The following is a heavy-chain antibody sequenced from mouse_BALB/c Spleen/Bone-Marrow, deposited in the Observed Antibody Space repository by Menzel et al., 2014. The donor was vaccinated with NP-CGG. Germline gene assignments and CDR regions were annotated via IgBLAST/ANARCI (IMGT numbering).Heavy chain of an antibody. Sequence: EVKLVESGGDLVKLGGSPKLSCAASGFTFSSYGMSWVRQTPDKRLEWVATINNGGTYTYYPDSVKGRFTISRDNAKNTLYLQMSSLKSEDTAMYYCALNWDSAYWGQGTLVTVSA. CDR1: GFTFSSYG. CDR3: ALNWDSAY. CDR2: INNGGTYT. D-gene: IGHD4-1*02. J-gene: IGHJ3*01. V-gene: IGHV5-6*01.